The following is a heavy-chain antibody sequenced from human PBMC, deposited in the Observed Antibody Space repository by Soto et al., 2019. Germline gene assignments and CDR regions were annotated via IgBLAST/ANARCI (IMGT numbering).Heavy chain of an antibody. CDR1: GDSFSSNA. V-gene: IGHV1-69*18. Sequence: QVHLVQSGAEVKKPGSSVTVSCKASGDSFSSNAMSWVRQAPGQGLEWMGTILPILGTTNYAQKFKGRLTFTADDSTSTAYRELRSLRSEDTAVYYCARDRARRGFDCWGQGTLVTVSS. D-gene: IGHD3-10*01. CDR2: ILPILGTT. CDR3: ARDRARRGFDC. J-gene: IGHJ4*02.